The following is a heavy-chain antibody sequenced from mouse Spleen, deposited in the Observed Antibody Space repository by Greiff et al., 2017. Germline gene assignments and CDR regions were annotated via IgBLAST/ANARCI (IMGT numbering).Heavy chain of an antibody. CDR2: IHPNSGST. Sequence: QVQLQQPGAELVKPGASVKLSCKASGYTFTSYWMHWVKQRPGQGLEWIGMIHPNSGSTNYNEKFKSKATLTVDKSSSTTYMQLSSLTSEDSAVYYCARSGYGNYFDYWGQGTTLTVSS. V-gene: IGHV1-64*01. CDR3: ARSGYGNYFDY. J-gene: IGHJ2*01. CDR1: GYTFTSYW. D-gene: IGHD2-10*02.